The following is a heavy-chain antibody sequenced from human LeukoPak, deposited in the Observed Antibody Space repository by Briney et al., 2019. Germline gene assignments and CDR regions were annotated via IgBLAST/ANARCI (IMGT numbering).Heavy chain of an antibody. V-gene: IGHV3-43*01. J-gene: IGHJ6*02. D-gene: IGHD4-4*01. CDR2: ISWDGGST. CDR3: AKGDAGNSNYYYGMDV. Sequence: PGGSLRLSCAASGFTFDDYTMHWVRQAPGKGLEWVSLISWDGGSTYYADSVKGRFTISRDNSKNSLYLQMNSLRTEDTALYYCAKGDAGNSNYYYGMDVWGQGTTVTVSS. CDR1: GFTFDDYT.